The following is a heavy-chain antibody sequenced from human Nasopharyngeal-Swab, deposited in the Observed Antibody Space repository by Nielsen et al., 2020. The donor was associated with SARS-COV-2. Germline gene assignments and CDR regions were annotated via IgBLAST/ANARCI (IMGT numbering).Heavy chain of an antibody. CDR1: GLGFSNYE. CDR2: ISTTTATI. V-gene: IGHV3-48*03. Sequence: GGSLRLSCSASGLGFSNYEMNWVRQAPGKGLEWISYISTTTATIYYADSVKGRFTISRDNAKNSLYLQMNSLRPEDTAFYYCARSRSYYASGSLFDFWGQGTLVTVSS. J-gene: IGHJ4*02. D-gene: IGHD3-10*01. CDR3: ARSRSYYASGSLFDF.